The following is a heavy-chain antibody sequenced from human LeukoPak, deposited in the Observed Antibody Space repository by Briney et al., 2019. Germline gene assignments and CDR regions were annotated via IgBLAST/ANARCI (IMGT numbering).Heavy chain of an antibody. V-gene: IGHV4-34*01. CDR1: GGSSSGYY. Sequence: SETLSLTCAVYGGSSSGYYWSWIRQPPGKGLEWIGEINHSGSTNYNPSLKSRVTISVDTSKNQFSLTLSSVTAADTAVYYCARGIYGGATETIYYFDYWGQGTLVTVSS. J-gene: IGHJ4*02. CDR3: ARGIYGGATETIYYFDY. CDR2: INHSGST. D-gene: IGHD1-26*01.